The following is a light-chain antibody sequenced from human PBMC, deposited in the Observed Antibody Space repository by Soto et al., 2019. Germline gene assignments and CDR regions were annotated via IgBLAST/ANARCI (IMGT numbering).Light chain of an antibody. J-gene: IGKJ1*01. CDR2: SAS. CDR3: LQGYNTFWT. CDR1: QPIGTS. V-gene: IGKV1-39*01. Sequence: DIQMTQSPSSLSASVGDSVTVTCRASQPIGTSLHWYQQRAGKAPKVLISSASRLQSVVSSRFSGSGAGTHFTLTISSLLPEDSATYYCLQGYNTFWTFGQGTKVAIK.